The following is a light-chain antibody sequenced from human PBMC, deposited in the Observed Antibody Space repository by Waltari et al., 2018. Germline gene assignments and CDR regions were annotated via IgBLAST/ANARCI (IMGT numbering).Light chain of an antibody. V-gene: IGKV2-28*01. CDR2: LGS. Sequence: DIVMTQSPLSLPVTPGEPASISCRSSQSPLHSSGYNYLDWYLQKPGQSPQLLIYLGSYRASGVPDRFSGSGSGTDFTLKISRVEAEYVGVYYCMQALHLTIGPGTKVDIK. J-gene: IGKJ3*01. CDR3: MQALHLT. CDR1: QSPLHSSGYNY.